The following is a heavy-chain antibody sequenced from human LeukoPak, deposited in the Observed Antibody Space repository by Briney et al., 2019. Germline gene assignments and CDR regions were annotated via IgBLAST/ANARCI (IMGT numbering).Heavy chain of an antibody. CDR1: GFTFSSYG. CDR2: IRYDGSNK. V-gene: IGHV3-30*02. J-gene: IGHJ4*02. D-gene: IGHD2-15*01. Sequence: PGGSLRLSCAASGFTFSSYGMHWVRQAPGKGLEWVAFIRYDGSNKYYADSVKGRFTISRDNSKNTLYLQMNSLRAEDTAVYYCAKDRWQLPLLDYWGQGTLVTVSS. CDR3: AKDRWQLPLLDY.